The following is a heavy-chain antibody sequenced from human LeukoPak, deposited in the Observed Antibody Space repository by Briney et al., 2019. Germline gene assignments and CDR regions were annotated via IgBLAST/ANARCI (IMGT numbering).Heavy chain of an antibody. J-gene: IGHJ4*02. D-gene: IGHD6-19*01. CDR2: ISGDGGTN. CDR1: GFMFHDYD. V-gene: IGHV3-43*02. CDR3: ARESESSGWYDY. Sequence: GGSLRLSCAAPGFMFHDYDIHWVRQATGKGLEWVSLISGDGGTNFYADSEKGISIITRDNSKISLYLQMNSLRRVDTALYYCARESESSGWYDYWGQGTLVTVSS.